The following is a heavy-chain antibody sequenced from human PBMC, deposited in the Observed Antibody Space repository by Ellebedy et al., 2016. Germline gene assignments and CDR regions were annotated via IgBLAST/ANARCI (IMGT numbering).Heavy chain of an antibody. V-gene: IGHV3-23*01. D-gene: IGHD4-17*01. CDR1: GFSFGAHA. CDR3: AKLTPTMTSRYFDD. CDR2: ISGNGVTT. Sequence: GGSLRLSCAASGFSFGAHAMSWVRQTPGKGLQWVSVISGNGVTTYYADSVKGRFTISRDNSKNTLHLQMNSLRAEDTAVYYCAKLTPTMTSRYFDDWGQGTGVSVSS. J-gene: IGHJ4*02.